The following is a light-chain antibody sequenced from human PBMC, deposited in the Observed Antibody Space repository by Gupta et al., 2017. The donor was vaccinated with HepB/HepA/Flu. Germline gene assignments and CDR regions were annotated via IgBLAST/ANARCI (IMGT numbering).Light chain of an antibody. CDR1: QSVDSY. CDR2: DTS. V-gene: IGKV3-11*01. J-gene: IGKJ5*01. CDR3: QQRRSWPLT. Sequence: EIVLTQSPATLSLSPGERATLSCRASQSVDSYLIWYQQQPGQAPRLLIYDTSTRATGVSDRFSGSGSGTDFTLTISSLEPEDFAVYYCQQRRSWPLTFGQGTRLEIK.